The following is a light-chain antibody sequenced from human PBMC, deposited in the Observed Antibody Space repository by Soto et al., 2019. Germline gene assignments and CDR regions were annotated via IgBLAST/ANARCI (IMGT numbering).Light chain of an antibody. CDR3: QQYGSSPALT. CDR2: GAS. Sequence: DIVLTQSPCTLSSSPGERATLSCRASQSVSSSAFAWYHQKPGQAARVLIYGASSSATGRPDRISGSGSGTNFTITTSRLEPEDVAANYCQQYGSSPALTFGGGTKVDI. CDR1: QSVSSSA. J-gene: IGKJ4*01. V-gene: IGKV3-20*01.